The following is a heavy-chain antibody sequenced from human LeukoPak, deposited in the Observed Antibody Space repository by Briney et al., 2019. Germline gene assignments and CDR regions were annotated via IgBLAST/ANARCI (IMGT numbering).Heavy chain of an antibody. V-gene: IGHV3-74*01. CDR1: GFTFSSYS. CDR2: INSDGSST. J-gene: IGHJ5*02. D-gene: IGHD3-22*01. CDR3: ARVPPYYYDSSGYGRFDP. Sequence: GGSLRLSCAASGFTFSSYSMNWVRQAPGKGLVWVSRINSDGSSTSYADSVKGRFTISRDNAKNTLYLQMNSLRAEDTAVYYCARVPPYYYDSSGYGRFDPWGQGTLVTVSS.